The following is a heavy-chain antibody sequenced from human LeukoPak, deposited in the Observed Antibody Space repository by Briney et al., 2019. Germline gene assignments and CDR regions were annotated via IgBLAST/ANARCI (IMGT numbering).Heavy chain of an antibody. Sequence: SEALSLTCTVSGGSISSSSYYWSWIRQPAGKGLEWIGRIYTSGSTNYNPSLKSRVTMSVDTSKNQFSLKLSSVTAADTAVYYCASADGYNWDFWGHGTLVTVSS. CDR1: GGSISSSSYY. CDR3: ASADGYNWDF. V-gene: IGHV4-61*02. CDR2: IYTSGST. D-gene: IGHD5-24*01. J-gene: IGHJ4*01.